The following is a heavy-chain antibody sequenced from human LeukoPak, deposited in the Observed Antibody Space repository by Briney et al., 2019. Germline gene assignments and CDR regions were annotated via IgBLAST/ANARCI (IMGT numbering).Heavy chain of an antibody. CDR3: ARNLWLEEIDY. CDR2: ISGYNGNT. V-gene: IGHV1-18*01. J-gene: IGHJ4*02. CDR1: GYTFSTYG. D-gene: IGHD5-12*01. Sequence: ASVKVSCKASGYTFSTYGISWVRQAPGQGLEWMGWISGYNGNTFAAQKFQVRIIMTTDTSTSTAYMELRSLRSDDTAMYYCARNLWLEEIDYWGQGTLVTVSS.